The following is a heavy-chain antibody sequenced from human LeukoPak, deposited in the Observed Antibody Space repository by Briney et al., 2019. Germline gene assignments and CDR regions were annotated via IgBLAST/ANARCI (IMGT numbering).Heavy chain of an antibody. D-gene: IGHD2/OR15-2a*01. CDR1: GFTFSSYE. CDR3: ARAPSSYFDY. Sequence: GGSLRLSCAASGFTFSSYEMNWVRQAPGKGLEWVSYISSSGSTIYYADSVKGRFTISRDNAKNSLYLQMNSLRAEDTAVYYCARAPSSYFDYWGQGTLVTVSS. CDR2: ISSSGSTI. V-gene: IGHV3-48*03. J-gene: IGHJ4*02.